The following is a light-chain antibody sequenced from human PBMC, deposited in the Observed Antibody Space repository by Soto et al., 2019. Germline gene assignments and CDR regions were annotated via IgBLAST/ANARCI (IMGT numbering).Light chain of an antibody. CDR2: GTS. V-gene: IGKV3-20*01. Sequence: DIVLTKSPGTLSLSPGERATLSCRASQSVSSKYLAWYQQKPGQPPRVLIYGTSIRATCIPERFSGGGSGTDFNLTITRLESEDFAVYYFQQYGSSLFTFGPGTKVDFK. CDR3: QQYGSSLFT. J-gene: IGKJ3*01. CDR1: QSVSSKY.